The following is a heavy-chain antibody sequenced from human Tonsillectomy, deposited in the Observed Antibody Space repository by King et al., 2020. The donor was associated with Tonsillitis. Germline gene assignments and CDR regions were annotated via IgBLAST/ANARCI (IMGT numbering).Heavy chain of an antibody. D-gene: IGHD3-22*01. J-gene: IGHJ4*02. CDR3: ATRYENSVGY. CDR2: IRSDGSDK. Sequence: VQLVESGGGVVQPGGSLRLSCVASGFIFSNCGMHWVRQAPGKGLEWVSFIRSDGSDKYYADSVKGRFTISRDNSKSTMYLQMNSLRAEDTAVYYCATRYENSVGYWGQGTLVTVSS. CDR1: GFIFSNCG. V-gene: IGHV3-30*02.